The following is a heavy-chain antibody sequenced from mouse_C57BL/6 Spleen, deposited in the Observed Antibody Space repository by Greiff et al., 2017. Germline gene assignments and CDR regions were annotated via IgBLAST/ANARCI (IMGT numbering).Heavy chain of an antibody. CDR3: ARGGDYCSSSRYFDV. Sequence: EVKLVESGGGLVKPGGSLKLSCAASGFTFSSYAMSWVRQTPEKRLEWVATISDGGSYTYYPDNVKGRFTISRDNAKNNLYLQMSHLKYEDTAMYYCARGGDYCSSSRYFDVWGTGTTVTVSS. V-gene: IGHV5-4*03. D-gene: IGHD1-1*01. CDR2: ISDGGSYT. J-gene: IGHJ1*03. CDR1: GFTFSSYA.